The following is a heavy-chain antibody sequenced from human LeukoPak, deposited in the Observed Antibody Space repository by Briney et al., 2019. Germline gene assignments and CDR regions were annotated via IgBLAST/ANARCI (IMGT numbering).Heavy chain of an antibody. V-gene: IGHV3-23*01. CDR2: ISGSGGST. CDR1: GFTFSSYA. D-gene: IGHD6-19*01. Sequence: GGSLRLSCAASGFTFSSYAMSWVRQVPGKGLEWVSAISGSGGSTYYADSVKGRFTIFRDNSKNTLYLQMNSLRAEDTAVYYCAKDLRHIAVALFGFDYWGQGTLVTVSS. CDR3: AKDLRHIAVALFGFDY. J-gene: IGHJ4*02.